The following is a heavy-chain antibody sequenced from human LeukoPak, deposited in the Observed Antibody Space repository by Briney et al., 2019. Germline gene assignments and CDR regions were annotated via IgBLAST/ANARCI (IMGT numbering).Heavy chain of an antibody. Sequence: GASKKISNKGSGYNFTTYWIGWVRQMPGKGLEWMGIVYPGDSDTRYSPSFQGQVTISADKSSNTAYLQWSRLKASDTAMYYCARQSSSACDYWGQGTLVTVSS. CDR2: VYPGDSDT. CDR1: GYNFTTYW. D-gene: IGHD6-6*01. J-gene: IGHJ4*02. CDR3: ARQSSSACDY. V-gene: IGHV5-51*01.